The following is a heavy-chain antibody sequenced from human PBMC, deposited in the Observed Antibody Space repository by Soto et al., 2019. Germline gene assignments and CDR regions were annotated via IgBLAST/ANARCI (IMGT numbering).Heavy chain of an antibody. D-gene: IGHD3-9*01. CDR3: ARDIKYYDILTGPDYYYGMDV. CDR1: VGTFSSYA. V-gene: IGHV1-69*13. Sequence: ASVTVSCKASVGTFSSYAISWVRQAPGQGLEWMGGIIPIFGTANYAQKFQGRVTITADESTSTAYMELSSLRSEDTAVYYCARDIKYYDILTGPDYYYGMDVWGQGTTVTVSS. J-gene: IGHJ6*02. CDR2: IIPIFGTA.